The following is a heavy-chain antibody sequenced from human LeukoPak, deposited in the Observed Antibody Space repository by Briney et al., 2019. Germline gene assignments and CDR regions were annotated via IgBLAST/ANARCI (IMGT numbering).Heavy chain of an antibody. CDR2: ISTRSSYI. J-gene: IGHJ4*02. Sequence: GGSLILSCAASGFTFSSFGMNWVRQVPGKGLEWVSSISTRSSYIYYADSMKGRFTISRDNTKNSLYLQMNSLRAEDTAVYYCARSAGVVSGYYFDYWGQGSLVTVSS. V-gene: IGHV3-21*01. CDR3: ARSAGVVSGYYFDY. D-gene: IGHD3-22*01. CDR1: GFTFSSFG.